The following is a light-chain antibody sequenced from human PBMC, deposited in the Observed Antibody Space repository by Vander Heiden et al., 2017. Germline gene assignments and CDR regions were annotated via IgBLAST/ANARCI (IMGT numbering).Light chain of an antibody. CDR1: PLVSSY. J-gene: IGKJ3*01. V-gene: IGKV3-11*01. CDR3: QQRSNWPPGVT. Sequence: EIVLTQSPATLSLSPGETATLACRASPLVSSYLAWYQHQPGQATSPLISDASTRATGIPARFRCSGCGTDFALTISSLEPEDFAVDYCQQRSNWPPGVTFGPGTKVDIK. CDR2: DAS.